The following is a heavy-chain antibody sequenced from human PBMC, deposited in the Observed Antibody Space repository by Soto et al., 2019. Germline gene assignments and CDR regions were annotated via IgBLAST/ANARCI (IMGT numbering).Heavy chain of an antibody. Sequence: QVQLQESGPGLVKPSQTLSLTCTVSGGSISSGGYYWSWIRQHPGKGLEWIGYIYYSGSTYYNPYLKSRVTVSVDTSKKQFSLKLSSVTAADTAVYYCARDRYCSGGSCYDWFDPWGQGTLVTVSS. CDR1: GGSISSGGYY. CDR3: ARDRYCSGGSCYDWFDP. D-gene: IGHD2-15*01. CDR2: IYYSGST. V-gene: IGHV4-31*03. J-gene: IGHJ5*02.